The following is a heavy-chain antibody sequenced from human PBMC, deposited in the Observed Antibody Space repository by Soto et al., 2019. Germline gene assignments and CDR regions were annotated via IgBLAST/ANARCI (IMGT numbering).Heavy chain of an antibody. CDR1: GYTLTELS. D-gene: IGHD6-13*01. Sequence: VKVSCRVSGYTLTELSMHWVRQAPGKGLEWMGGFDPEDGETIYAQKFQGRVTMTEDTSTDTAYMELSSLRSEDTAVYYCATALLPRLYSSTWGQGTLVTVSS. CDR2: FDPEDGET. CDR3: ATALLPRLYSST. V-gene: IGHV1-24*01. J-gene: IGHJ5*02.